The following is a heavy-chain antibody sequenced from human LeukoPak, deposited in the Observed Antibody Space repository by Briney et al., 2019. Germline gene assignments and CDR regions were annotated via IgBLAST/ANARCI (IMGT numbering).Heavy chain of an antibody. CDR1: GFTFSSYS. CDR2: ISSSSSTI. CDR3: AVVLVPSAFWHCDV. V-gene: IGHV3-48*04. D-gene: IGHD2-8*02. J-gene: IGHJ2*01. Sequence: GESLRLSCAASGFTFSSYSMNWVRKAPGKGLEWVSYISSSSSTIYYADSVTGRFTISRDNSKSTVYLLMVSLRAGDTAVYYCAVVLVPSAFWHCDVWGPGTLVTVSS.